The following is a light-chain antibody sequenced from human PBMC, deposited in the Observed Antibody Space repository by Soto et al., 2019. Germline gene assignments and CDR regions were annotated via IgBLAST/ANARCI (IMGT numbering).Light chain of an antibody. V-gene: IGLV2-8*01. CDR3: CSYAGSYTYV. CDR2: EVS. CDR1: SSDIGGYNY. Sequence: SALTQPPSVSGSPGQSVTISCTGTSSDIGGYNYVSWYQQHPGKAPKLMIYEVSKRPSGVPDRFSGSKSGNTASLTVSGLQAEDEADYYCCSYAGSYTYVFGTGTKVTVL. J-gene: IGLJ1*01.